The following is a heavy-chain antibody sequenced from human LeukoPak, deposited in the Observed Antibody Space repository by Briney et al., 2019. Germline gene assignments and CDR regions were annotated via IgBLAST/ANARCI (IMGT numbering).Heavy chain of an antibody. D-gene: IGHD6-13*01. V-gene: IGHV4-34*01. CDR1: GGSFSGYY. CDR3: ARVQTPGIAAAGPDY. Sequence: PSETLSLTCAVYGGSFSGYYWSWIRQPPGKELEWIGEINHSGSTNYNPSLKSRVTISVDTSKNQFSLKLSSVTAADTAVYYCARVQTPGIAAAGPDYWGQGTLVTVSS. J-gene: IGHJ4*02. CDR2: INHSGST.